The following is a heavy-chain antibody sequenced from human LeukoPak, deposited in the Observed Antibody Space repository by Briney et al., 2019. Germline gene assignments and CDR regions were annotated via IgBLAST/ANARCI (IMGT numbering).Heavy chain of an antibody. J-gene: IGHJ3*02. V-gene: IGHV4-59*12. D-gene: IGHD3-22*01. CDR3: ARAYDSLDAFDI. Sequence: SETLSLTCTVSGVSISSYYWSWIRQPPGKGLEWIGYIYYSGSTNYNPSLKSRVTISVDTSKNQFSLKLSSVTAADTAVYYCARAYDSLDAFDIWGQGTMVTVSS. CDR2: IYYSGST. CDR1: GVSISSYY.